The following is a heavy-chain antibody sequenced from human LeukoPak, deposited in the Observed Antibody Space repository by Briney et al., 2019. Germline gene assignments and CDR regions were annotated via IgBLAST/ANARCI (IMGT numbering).Heavy chain of an antibody. V-gene: IGHV4-4*02. Sequence: SGTLSLTCAVSGGSITTTNWWSWVRQPPGKGLEWIGEVHLSGATNYNPSLESRVSMSIDKSKNHLSLEVTSVTAADTAVYYCARKAVAVNYWGQGTLVTVSS. D-gene: IGHD6-19*01. CDR3: ARKAVAVNY. CDR2: VHLSGAT. J-gene: IGHJ4*02. CDR1: GGSITTTNW.